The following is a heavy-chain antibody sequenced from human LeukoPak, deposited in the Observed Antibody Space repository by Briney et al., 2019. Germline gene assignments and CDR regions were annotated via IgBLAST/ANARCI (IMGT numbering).Heavy chain of an antibody. D-gene: IGHD3-10*01. CDR3: AREIWGSGFYYMDV. CDR1: GGSISSGGYY. Sequence: SETLSLTCAVSGGSISSGGYYWGWIRQPPGKGLEWIGSIYHSGSTYYNPSLKSRVTVSVDTSKNQFSLKLSSVTAADTAVYYCAREIWGSGFYYMDVWGKGTTVTISS. V-gene: IGHV4-39*07. J-gene: IGHJ6*03. CDR2: IYHSGST.